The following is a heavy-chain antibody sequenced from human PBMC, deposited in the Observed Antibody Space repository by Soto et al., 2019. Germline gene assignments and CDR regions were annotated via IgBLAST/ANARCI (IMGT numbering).Heavy chain of an antibody. CDR3: AGEGARGGMDV. D-gene: IGHD3-16*01. CDR2: INHSGST. V-gene: IGHV4-34*01. CDR1: GGSFSGYY. Sequence: PSETLSLTCAVYGGSFSGYYWSWIRQPPGKGLEWIGEINHSGSTNYNPSLKSRVTISVDTSKNQFSLKVSSVTAAETAVYYCAGEGARGGMDVWGQGTTVTVSS. J-gene: IGHJ6*02.